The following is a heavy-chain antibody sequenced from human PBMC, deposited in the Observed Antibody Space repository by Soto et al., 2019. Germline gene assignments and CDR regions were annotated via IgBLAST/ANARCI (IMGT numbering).Heavy chain of an antibody. J-gene: IGHJ6*02. V-gene: IGHV2-5*02. D-gene: IGHD2-21*02. CDR1: AFSLSTGGVG. CDR2: IYWDDDK. CDR3: IQSRCGGDCLQSYASYYYYGMDV. Sequence: SGPTLMNPTQTLTLTCTFCAFSLSTGGVGVGWIRQPPGKALEWLALIYWDDDKRYSPSLRSRLTITKDTSKNQVVLTMTNMDPVDTATYYCIQSRCGGDCLQSYASYYYYGMDVWGQGTTVTVSS.